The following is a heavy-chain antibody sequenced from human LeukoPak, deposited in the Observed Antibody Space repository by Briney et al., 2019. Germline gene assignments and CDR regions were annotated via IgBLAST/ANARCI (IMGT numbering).Heavy chain of an antibody. CDR2: ISSSSRTI. D-gene: IGHD3-22*01. Sequence: GSLRLSCAASGFTFSSYSMNWVRQAPGKGLEWVSYISSSSRTIYYADSVKGRFTISRDNAKNSLYLQMNSLRAEDTAVYYCASYDSSGYDAFDIWGQGTMVTVSS. CDR1: GFTFSSYS. V-gene: IGHV3-48*04. J-gene: IGHJ3*02. CDR3: ASYDSSGYDAFDI.